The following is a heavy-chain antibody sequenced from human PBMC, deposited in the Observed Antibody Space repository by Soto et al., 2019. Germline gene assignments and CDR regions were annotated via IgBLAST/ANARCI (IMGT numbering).Heavy chain of an antibody. D-gene: IGHD1-26*01. Sequence: QVQLVQSGAEVKKPGSSVRVSCKSSVGTFSNFILTWVRQAPGQGLEWMGRIIPILGTITYAQKFQGRVTITADKSSSTAYMELGSLRSEDTAVYYCARGAYYPPYYYFYMDVWGKGTTVTVSS. CDR2: IIPILGTI. V-gene: IGHV1-69*08. CDR1: VGTFSNFI. CDR3: ARGAYYPPYYYFYMDV. J-gene: IGHJ6*03.